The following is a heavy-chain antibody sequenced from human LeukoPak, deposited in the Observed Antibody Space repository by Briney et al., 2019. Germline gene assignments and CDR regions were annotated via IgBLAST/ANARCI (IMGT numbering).Heavy chain of an antibody. D-gene: IGHD1-26*01. CDR1: GFTFSRYW. CDR3: VRDNRSYNFDY. J-gene: IGHJ4*02. CDR2: IKSDGSST. V-gene: IGHV3-74*01. Sequence: PGGSLRLSCAASGFTFSRYWMHWVRQAPGKGLVWVSCIKSDGSSTSIADSAKGRFTISRDNAKNTVYLQMNSLRAEDTAVHYCVRDNRSYNFDYWGQGTLVTVSS.